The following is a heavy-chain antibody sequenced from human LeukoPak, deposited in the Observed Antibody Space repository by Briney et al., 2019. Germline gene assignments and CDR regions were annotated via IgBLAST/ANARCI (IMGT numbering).Heavy chain of an antibody. CDR1: GFTFSTYG. CDR3: EKDSGWIGP. Sequence: GGSLRLSCAASGFTFSTYGMHWVRQAPGKGLEWVTFIRYDGSKEYYTDSVKGRFTISRDNSKNTLYLQMNSLRAEDTAVYYCEKDSGWIGPWGQGTLVTVSS. J-gene: IGHJ5*02. D-gene: IGHD1-26*01. V-gene: IGHV3-30*02. CDR2: IRYDGSKE.